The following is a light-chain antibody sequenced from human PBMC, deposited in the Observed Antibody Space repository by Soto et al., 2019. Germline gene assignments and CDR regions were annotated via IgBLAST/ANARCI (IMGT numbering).Light chain of an antibody. CDR2: AAS. V-gene: IGKV1-39*01. J-gene: IGKJ5*01. Sequence: DIQMTQSPFSLSASVGDRVTITCRASQRISYYLNWFQQKPGRAPKLLIYAASSLEAGVPSRYSGSGSGTDLTLTISSLQPEDFETYYCQQSYSTPFTFGQGTRLEIK. CDR3: QQSYSTPFT. CDR1: QRISYY.